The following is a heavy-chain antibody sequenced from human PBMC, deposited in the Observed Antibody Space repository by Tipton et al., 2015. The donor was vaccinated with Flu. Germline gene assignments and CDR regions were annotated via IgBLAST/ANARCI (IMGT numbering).Heavy chain of an antibody. CDR1: GITVSSNS. CDR3: ARAMTAVYYYGMDV. Sequence: QLVQSGGGLIQPGGSLRLSCAASGITVSSNSMIWVRQAPGKGLEWVSLIYSAGSTFYADSVKGRFTISRDNSKNILYLQLNSLRADDTAVYYCARAMTAVYYYGMDVCGHGTTVTVSS. D-gene: IGHD4-11*01. CDR2: IYSAGST. V-gene: IGHV3-53*01. J-gene: IGHJ6*02.